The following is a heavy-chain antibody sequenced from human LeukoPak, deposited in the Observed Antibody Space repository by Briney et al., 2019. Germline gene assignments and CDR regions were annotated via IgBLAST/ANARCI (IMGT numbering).Heavy chain of an antibody. J-gene: IGHJ4*02. CDR2: ISRSGDYT. CDR1: GFNFGGYV. Sequence: GGSLRLSCAASGFNFGGYVMSWVRQAPGKGLEWVSVISRSGDYTKYADSVKGRFTISRDNAENSLYLQMSSLRAEDTAVYYCARGGLRGDYWGQGTLVTVSS. D-gene: IGHD4-17*01. CDR3: ARGGLRGDY. V-gene: IGHV3-11*06.